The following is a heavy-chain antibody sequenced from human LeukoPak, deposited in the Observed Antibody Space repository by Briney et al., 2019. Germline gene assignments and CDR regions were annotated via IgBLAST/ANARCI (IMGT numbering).Heavy chain of an antibody. CDR2: ISNGGGTI. CDR3: ARDHPAPGINWYFDL. CDR1: GFTFSSYE. D-gene: IGHD1-26*01. J-gene: IGHJ2*01. V-gene: IGHV3-48*03. Sequence: PGGSLRLSCAASGFTFSSYEMNWVRQAPGKGLEWVSYISNGGGTIYYADSVKGRFTISRDNAKNSLYLQMNSLRAEDTAVYYCARDHPAPGINWYFDLWGRGTLATVSS.